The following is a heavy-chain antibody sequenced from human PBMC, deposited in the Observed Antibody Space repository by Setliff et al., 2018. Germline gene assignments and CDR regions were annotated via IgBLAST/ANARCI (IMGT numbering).Heavy chain of an antibody. D-gene: IGHD3-22*01. CDR2: IKGDGSEK. V-gene: IGHV3-7*03. J-gene: IGHJ6*03. Sequence: LRLSCAASAFTFKNYWMSWVRQAPGKGLEWVANIKGDGSEKFYLDSVKGRFTISRDNAKNSLYLQMNSLRAEDTAVYYCARLALTGYDSSGYYCALEYYYYMDVWGKGTTVTVSS. CDR3: ARLALTGYDSSGYYCALEYYYYMDV. CDR1: AFTFKNYW.